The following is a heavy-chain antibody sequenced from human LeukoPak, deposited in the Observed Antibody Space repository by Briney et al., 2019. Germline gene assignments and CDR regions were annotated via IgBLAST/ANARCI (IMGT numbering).Heavy chain of an antibody. J-gene: IGHJ4*02. CDR1: GFTFSSYG. D-gene: IGHD3-9*01. CDR3: AKASYYDILTGETQYYFDY. Sequence: PGRSLRLSCAASGFTFSSYGMHWVRQAPGKGLEWVAVISYDGSNKYYADSVKGRFTISRDNSKNTLYLQMNSLRAEDTAVYYCAKASYYDILTGETQYYFDYWGQGTLVTVSS. V-gene: IGHV3-30*18. CDR2: ISYDGSNK.